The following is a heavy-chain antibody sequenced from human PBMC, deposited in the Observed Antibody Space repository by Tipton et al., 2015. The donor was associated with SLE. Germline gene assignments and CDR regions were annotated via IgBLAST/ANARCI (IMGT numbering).Heavy chain of an antibody. CDR2: IYYSGST. D-gene: IGHD1-26*01. J-gene: IGHJ4*02. CDR1: GGSISSSSYY. CDR3: ARGGGSYYDY. Sequence: TLSLTCTVSGGSISSSSYYWGWIRQPPGKGLEWIGSIYYSGSTIYNPSLKSRVTLSLDMSNNQFSLRVRSVTAADTAVYYCARGGGSYYDYWGQGTLVTVSS. V-gene: IGHV4-39*07.